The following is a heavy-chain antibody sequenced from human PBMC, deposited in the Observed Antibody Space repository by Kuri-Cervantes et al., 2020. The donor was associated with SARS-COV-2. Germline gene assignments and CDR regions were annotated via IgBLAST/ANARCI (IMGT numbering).Heavy chain of an antibody. J-gene: IGHJ6*02. V-gene: IGHV1-69*04. CDR1: GVTFTRDT. CDR2: IIPDLGVT. D-gene: IGHD3-16*01. CDR3: AREGREGGGMDV. Sequence: SVKVSCKASGVTFTRDTINWVRQAPGQGLEWMGRIIPDLGVTNYARKFQGRVTITADKSTNTAYMDLNSLTSEDTAVYYCAREGREGGGMDVWGQGTTVTVSS.